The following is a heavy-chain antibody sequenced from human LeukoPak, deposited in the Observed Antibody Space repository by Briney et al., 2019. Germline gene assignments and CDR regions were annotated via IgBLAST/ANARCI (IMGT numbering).Heavy chain of an antibody. J-gene: IGHJ4*02. D-gene: IGHD2-21*01. Sequence: GGSLRLSCAASGFTSSSYAMSWVRQAPGKGLEWVGRIKPKTDGETTEYAAPVKDRFSISRDDSKSMMYLQMNSLKTEDTAVYYCITPLPYSAQGGQGTLVTVSS. CDR3: ITPLPYSAQ. CDR1: GFTSSSYA. CDR2: IKPKTDGETT. V-gene: IGHV3-15*01.